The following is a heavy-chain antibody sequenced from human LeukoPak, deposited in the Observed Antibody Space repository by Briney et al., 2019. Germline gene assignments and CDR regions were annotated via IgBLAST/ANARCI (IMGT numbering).Heavy chain of an antibody. CDR1: GFTVSSNY. CDR3: ARSIAVAGRFDP. J-gene: IGHJ5*02. V-gene: IGHV3-53*01. D-gene: IGHD6-13*01. CDR2: IYSGGST. Sequence: GGSLRLSCAASGFTVSSNYMSWVRQAPGKGLEWVSVIYSGGSTYYADSVKGRFIISRDNSKNMVYLQMKSLRVEDTAVYYCARSIAVAGRFDPWGQGTLVTVSS.